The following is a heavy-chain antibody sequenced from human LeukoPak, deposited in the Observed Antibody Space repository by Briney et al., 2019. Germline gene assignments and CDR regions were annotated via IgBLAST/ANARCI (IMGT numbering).Heavy chain of an antibody. J-gene: IGHJ5*02. V-gene: IGHV4-59*01. CDR2: IYYSGST. CDR3: AKYSRYQTNWFDP. D-gene: IGHD5-12*01. CDR1: GGSISSYY. Sequence: PSETLSLTCTVSGGSISSYYWSWIRQPPGKGLEWIGYIYYSGSTNYNPSLKSRVTISVDTSKNQFSLKLSSVTAADTAVYYCAKYSRYQTNWFDPWGQGTLVTVSS.